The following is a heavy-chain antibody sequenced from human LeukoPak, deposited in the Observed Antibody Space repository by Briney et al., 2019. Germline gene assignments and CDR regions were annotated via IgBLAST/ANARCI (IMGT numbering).Heavy chain of an antibody. CDR2: IGPKANSYAT. D-gene: IGHD6-19*01. CDR3: TAGRFDP. J-gene: IGHJ5*02. V-gene: IGHV3-73*01. Sequence: GGSLRLSCAASGLTFSGSTMHWVRQASGKGLEWVGRIGPKANSYATAYAASVKGRFTISRDDSKNTAYLQMNSLKTEDTAVYYCTAGRFDPWGQGTLVTVSS. CDR1: GLTFSGST.